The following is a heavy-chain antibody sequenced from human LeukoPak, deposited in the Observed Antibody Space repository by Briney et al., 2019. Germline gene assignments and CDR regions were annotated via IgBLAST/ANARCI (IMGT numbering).Heavy chain of an antibody. V-gene: IGHV3-30*03. CDR2: ISYDGNTI. Sequence: GGSLRLSCAASGFTFSSYSMNWFRQAPGKGLEWVAVISYDGNTIHYAGSVKGRFTISRDNSKSTLYLQMDSLRTEDTAVYYCARSGGLPKFDCWGQGTLVTVSS. CDR1: GFTFSSYS. J-gene: IGHJ4*02. CDR3: ARSGGLPKFDC.